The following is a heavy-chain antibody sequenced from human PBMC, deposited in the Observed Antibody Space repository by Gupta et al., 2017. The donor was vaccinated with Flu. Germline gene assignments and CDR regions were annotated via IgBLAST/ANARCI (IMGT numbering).Heavy chain of an antibody. CDR1: SYA. CDR3: AKRPFSGYPLGEFDY. D-gene: IGHD3-22*01. V-gene: IGHV3-23*01. J-gene: IGHJ4*02. CDR2: ISGSGGRT. Sequence: SYAMSWVRQAPGKGLKWVSAISGSGGRTYYADSVKGRFTISRDNSKNTLYLQMNSLRAEDTAVYYCAKRPFSGYPLGEFDYWGQGTLVTVSS.